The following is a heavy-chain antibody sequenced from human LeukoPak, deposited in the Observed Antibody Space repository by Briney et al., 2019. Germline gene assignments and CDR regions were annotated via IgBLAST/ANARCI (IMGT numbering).Heavy chain of an antibody. J-gene: IGHJ4*02. CDR2: INHSGST. CDR3: ARRFNYYGSGSYSHFDY. Sequence: PSETLSLTSAVYGGSFSGYYWSWIRQPPGKGLEWIGEINHSGSTNYNPSLKSRVTISVDTSKNQFSLKLSSVTAADTAVYYCARRFNYYGSGSYSHFDYWGQGTLVTVSS. D-gene: IGHD3-10*01. CDR1: GGSFSGYY. V-gene: IGHV4-34*01.